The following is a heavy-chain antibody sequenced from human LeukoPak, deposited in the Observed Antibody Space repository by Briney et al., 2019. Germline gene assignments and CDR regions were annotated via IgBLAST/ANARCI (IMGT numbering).Heavy chain of an antibody. J-gene: IGHJ3*02. Sequence: GGSLRLSCAASGFTFDDYGMSWVRQAPGKGLEWVSGINWNGGSTGYADSVKGRFTISRDNAKNSLYLQMNSLRAEDTALYHCARDMLSSGWSGGKDAFDIWGQGTMVTVSS. CDR2: INWNGGST. D-gene: IGHD6-19*01. CDR1: GFTFDDYG. V-gene: IGHV3-20*01. CDR3: ARDMLSSGWSGGKDAFDI.